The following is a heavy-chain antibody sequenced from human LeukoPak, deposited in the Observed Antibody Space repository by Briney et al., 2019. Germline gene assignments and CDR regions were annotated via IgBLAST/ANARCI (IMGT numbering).Heavy chain of an antibody. CDR1: GFTFSSYW. CDR3: ARNGRPIVVEWYFDL. CDR2: IMQVGSEK. Sequence: GGSLRLSCAASGFTFSSYWMSWVRHAPGKWLECLANIMQVGSEKYYVHSVKGRFTISRDNAKNSLYLQMNSLRAEDTALYYCARNGRPIVVEWYFDLWGRGTLVTVSS. V-gene: IGHV3-7*03. D-gene: IGHD3-22*01. J-gene: IGHJ2*01.